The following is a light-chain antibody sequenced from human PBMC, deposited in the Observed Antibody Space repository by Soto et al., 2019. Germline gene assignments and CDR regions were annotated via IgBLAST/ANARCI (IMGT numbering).Light chain of an antibody. V-gene: IGKV1-5*03. CDR2: KAS. J-gene: IGKJ1*01. CDR1: QSIGSW. CDR3: QQYGRYSPWT. Sequence: DIQMTQSPFTLSASVGDRVTITCRTSQSIGSWLAWYQQKPGKAPKLLIYKASSLESGVPSRFSGSGSGTEFTLTISSLQPDDFASYYCQQYGRYSPWTFGQGTKVEIK.